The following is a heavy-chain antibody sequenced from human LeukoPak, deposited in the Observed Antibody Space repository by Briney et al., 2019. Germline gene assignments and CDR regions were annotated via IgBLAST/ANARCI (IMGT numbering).Heavy chain of an antibody. Sequence: GGSLRLSCAASGFTFSTYWMSWVRQAPGKGLEWVANINEDGSEKFHVGSVRGRFTISRDNSKNTLYLEMGSLRTDDMAVYYCARENYGPGSYPDEWGQGTLVTVSS. J-gene: IGHJ4*02. V-gene: IGHV3-7*01. CDR1: GFTFSTYW. D-gene: IGHD3-10*01. CDR3: ARENYGPGSYPDE. CDR2: INEDGSEK.